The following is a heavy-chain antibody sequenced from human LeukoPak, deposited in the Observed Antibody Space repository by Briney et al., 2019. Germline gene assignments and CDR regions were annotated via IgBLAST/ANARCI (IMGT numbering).Heavy chain of an antibody. D-gene: IGHD5-12*01. CDR1: GFTFSSYA. V-gene: IGHV3-23*01. Sequence: PGGSLRLSCAASGFTFSSYAMSWVRQAPGKGLEWVSAISGSGDTTYYADSVKGRFSISRDNSKNTLYLQMNSLRAEDTAVYYCAKGGYSGFADDAFDIWGQGTMVTVSS. J-gene: IGHJ3*02. CDR2: ISGSGDTT. CDR3: AKGGYSGFADDAFDI.